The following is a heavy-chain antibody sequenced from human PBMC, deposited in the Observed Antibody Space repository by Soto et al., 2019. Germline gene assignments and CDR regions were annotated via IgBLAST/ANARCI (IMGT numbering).Heavy chain of an antibody. J-gene: IGHJ4*02. V-gene: IGHV3-23*01. CDR3: AKHAKYCSGGICSFPYFFDY. D-gene: IGHD2-15*01. Sequence: GESLKISCPASGFAFSSCAMSWVRQAPGKGLEWVSGVSASGDPTDYADSVKSRFTISRDNSRNTLYLQMNSLRVEDTAVYYCAKHAKYCSGGICSFPYFFDYWGQGTLVTVSS. CDR2: VSASGDPT. CDR1: GFAFSSCA.